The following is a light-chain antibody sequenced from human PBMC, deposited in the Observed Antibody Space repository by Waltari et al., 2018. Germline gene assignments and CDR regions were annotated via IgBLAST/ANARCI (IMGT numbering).Light chain of an antibody. V-gene: IGLV2-14*01. Sequence: QSALTQPASVSGSPGQSITISCSGTDSDVGAYDFVSWYQQHPGKAPHPLIYEVSNRPPWISNRFPSSRSGNTASLTISGLQAEDEADYYCSSYTTSSAPGVFGTGTRVTVL. J-gene: IGLJ1*01. CDR2: EVS. CDR1: DSDVGAYDF. CDR3: SSYTTSSAPGV.